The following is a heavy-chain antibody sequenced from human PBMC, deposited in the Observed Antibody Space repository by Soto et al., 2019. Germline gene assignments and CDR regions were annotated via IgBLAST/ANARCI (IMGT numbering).Heavy chain of an antibody. CDR3: ARLYGYHGGLYFDL. CDR2: IGIAGDT. J-gene: IGHJ2*01. CDR1: GFTFSSYD. Sequence: EVQLVESGGGLVQPGGSLRLSCAASGFTFSSYDIHWVRQATGKGLEWVSAIGIAGDTYYAGSVRGRFTISRENAKNSLELQMDSLRVGDTAVYYCARLYGYHGGLYFDLWGRGTLVTVSS. D-gene: IGHD3-16*01. V-gene: IGHV3-13*01.